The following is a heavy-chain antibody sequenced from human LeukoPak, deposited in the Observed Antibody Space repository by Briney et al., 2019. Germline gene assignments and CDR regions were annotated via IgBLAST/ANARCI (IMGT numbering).Heavy chain of an antibody. V-gene: IGHV4-34*01. CDR3: ARAGFGEPSFDY. Sequence: SETLSLTCAVYGGSFSGYYWSWIRQPPGKGLEWIGEINHSGSTNYNPSLKSRVTISVDTSKNQFSLKLSSVTAADTAVYYCARAGFGEPSFDYWGQGTLVTVSS. D-gene: IGHD3-10*01. CDR2: INHSGST. CDR1: GGSFSGYY. J-gene: IGHJ4*02.